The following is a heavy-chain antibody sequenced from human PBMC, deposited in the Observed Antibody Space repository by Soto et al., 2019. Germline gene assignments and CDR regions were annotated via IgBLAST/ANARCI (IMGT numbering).Heavy chain of an antibody. CDR1: NGSISSAIYY. V-gene: IGHV4-39*01. D-gene: IGHD3-10*01. CDR3: AGQSSLDSVPVSFGDMSDYNWFDP. CDR2: IYHSGST. Sequence: QLQLQESGPGLVKPSETLSLTCTVSNGSISSAIYYWGLIRQPREEGLEWMGSIYHSGSTYNNPSVQGLVSISVVSAKNQSSPNLCPVSRADTSVYFCAGQSSLDSVPVSFGDMSDYNWFDPWGQGTLGTDSS. J-gene: IGHJ5*02.